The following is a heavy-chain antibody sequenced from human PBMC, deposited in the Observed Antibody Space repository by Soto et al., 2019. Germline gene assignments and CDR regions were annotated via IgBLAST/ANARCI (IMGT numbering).Heavy chain of an antibody. J-gene: IGHJ4*02. CDR2: IYYSGST. Sequence: SSETRSLTCTVSGGSISRYYWSWIRQPPGKGLEWIGYIYYSGSTNYNPSLKSRVTISVDTSKNQFSLKLSSVTAADTAVYYCARHGSPPLLLLFGGYGAPGDYLAFPGQRTPVIVSA. CDR1: GGSISRYY. CDR3: ARHGSPPLLLLFGGYGAPGDYLAF. D-gene: IGHD3-16*01. V-gene: IGHV4-59*08.